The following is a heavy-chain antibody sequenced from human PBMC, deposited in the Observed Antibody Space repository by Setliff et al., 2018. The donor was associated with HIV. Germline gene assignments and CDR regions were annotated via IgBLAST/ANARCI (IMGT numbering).Heavy chain of an antibody. D-gene: IGHD3-22*01. CDR1: GGSISSGSHY. Sequence: ETLSLTCTVSGGSISSGSHYWNWVRQSAGKGLEWIGRIYSDSDTYYTNSVRGRFTISRDNSKNTLYLQMNSLRSEDTALYYCARGFYDSRRTYDSWGQGTLVTVSS. V-gene: IGHV3-66*02. J-gene: IGHJ4*02. CDR3: ARGFYDSRRTYDS. CDR2: IYSDSDT.